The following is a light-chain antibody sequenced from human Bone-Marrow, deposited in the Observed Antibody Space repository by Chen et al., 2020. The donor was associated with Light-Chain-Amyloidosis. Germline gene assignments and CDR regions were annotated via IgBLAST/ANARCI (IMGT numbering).Light chain of an antibody. CDR3: SSYAGSYNWV. V-gene: IGLV2-11*01. J-gene: IGLJ3*02. CDR2: DVS. Sequence: QSALTQPRSVSGSPGQSITISCTGTSGDVGGYYFVSWYQQHPGKAPQLIIYDVSKRPPGVPYRFSGSKSGNTASLTVHGLQAEDEADYYCSSYAGSYNWVFGGGTKLTVL. CDR1: SGDVGGYYF.